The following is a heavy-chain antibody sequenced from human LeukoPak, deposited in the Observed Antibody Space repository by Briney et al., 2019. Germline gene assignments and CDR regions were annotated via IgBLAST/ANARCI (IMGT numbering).Heavy chain of an antibody. Sequence: GGSLRLSCAASGFTLSNYNMNWVRQAPGKGLEWVSYISTSSITKYYADSVKGRFTISRDNARNSLYLQMNSLRAEDAAVYYCASKVAATLDYWGQGTLVTVSS. V-gene: IGHV3-48*01. J-gene: IGHJ4*02. D-gene: IGHD2-15*01. CDR1: GFTLSNYN. CDR2: ISTSSITK. CDR3: ASKVAATLDY.